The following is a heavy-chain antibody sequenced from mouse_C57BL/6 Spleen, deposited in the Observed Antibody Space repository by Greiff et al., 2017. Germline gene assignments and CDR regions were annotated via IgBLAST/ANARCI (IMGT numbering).Heavy chain of an antibody. Sequence: QVQLQQSGPELVKPGASVKISCKASGYAFSSSWMNWVKQRPGKGLEWIGRIYPGDGDTNYNGKFKGKATLTADKSSSTAYMQLSSLTSEDSAVYFCATYDGRGYYAMDYWGQGTSVTVSS. D-gene: IGHD2-12*01. J-gene: IGHJ4*01. CDR1: GYAFSSSW. CDR3: ATYDGRGYYAMDY. CDR2: IYPGDGDT. V-gene: IGHV1-82*01.